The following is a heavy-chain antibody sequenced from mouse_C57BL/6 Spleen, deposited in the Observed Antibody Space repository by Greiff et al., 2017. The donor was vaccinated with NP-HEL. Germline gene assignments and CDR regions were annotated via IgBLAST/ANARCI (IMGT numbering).Heavy chain of an antibody. Sequence: VQLQQSGPGLVQPSQSLSITCTVSGFSLTSYGVHWVRQSPGKGLEWLGVIWSGGSTDYNAAFISRLSISKDNSKSQVFFKMNSLQADDTAIYYCARKWGDYYGSSWYFDVWGTGTTVTVSS. CDR1: GFSLTSYG. CDR2: IWSGGST. CDR3: ARKWGDYYGSSWYFDV. J-gene: IGHJ1*03. D-gene: IGHD1-1*01. V-gene: IGHV2-2*01.